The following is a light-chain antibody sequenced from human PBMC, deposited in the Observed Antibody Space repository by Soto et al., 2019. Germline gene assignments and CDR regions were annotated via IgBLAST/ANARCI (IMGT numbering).Light chain of an antibody. J-gene: IGKJ1*01. CDR1: QSIRSW. CDR3: QQYNSYSGT. V-gene: IGKV1-5*01. CDR2: DAS. Sequence: DITMTQSPSILSASMEDRVTITCRASQSIRSWLAWYQQKPGKAPKLLIYDASSLESGVPSRFSGSGSGTEFTLTISSLQPDDFATYYCQQYNSYSGTFGQGTKV.